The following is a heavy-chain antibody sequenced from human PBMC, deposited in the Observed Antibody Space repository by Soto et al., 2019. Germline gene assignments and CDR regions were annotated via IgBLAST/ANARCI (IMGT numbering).Heavy chain of an antibody. V-gene: IGHV3-48*02. CDR1: GFTFSSYS. J-gene: IGHJ6*02. D-gene: IGHD2-8*01. Sequence: VQLVASGGGLVQPGGSLRLSCAASGFTFSSYSINWVRQAPGKGLEWFSYITSDSSTISYADSVKGRFTVSRDNAKNSLYLQMNSLRDEDTAVYYCARVGRGVYGMDVWGQGTSVTVSS. CDR3: ARVGRGVYGMDV. CDR2: ITSDSSTI.